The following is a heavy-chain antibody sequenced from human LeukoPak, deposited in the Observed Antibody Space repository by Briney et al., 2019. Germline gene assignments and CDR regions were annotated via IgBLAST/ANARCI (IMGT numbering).Heavy chain of an antibody. D-gene: IGHD3/OR15-3a*01. CDR1: GFTFSSYA. J-gene: IGHJ5*02. CDR3: ARQEIGLRSFDP. V-gene: IGHV3-30*04. Sequence: GRSLRLSCAASGFTFSSYAMHWVRQAPGKGLDWVAVISYDGSNKYYADSVKGRFTISRDNSKNTLYLQMNSLRAEDTAVYYCARQEIGLRSFDPWGQGTLVTVSS. CDR2: ISYDGSNK.